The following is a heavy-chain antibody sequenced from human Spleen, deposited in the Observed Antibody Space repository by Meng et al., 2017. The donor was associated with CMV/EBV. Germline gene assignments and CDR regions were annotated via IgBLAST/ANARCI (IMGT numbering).Heavy chain of an antibody. CDR1: SIHA. Sequence: SIHAMTGGRQAPGKGLEWFSGRNDRGDRASYAESVKGRFTSSRENSKNMLYLQMNSLRAEDPAVYYCAKKLEYYYHSSGYYTPYFDSWGQGTLVTVSS. J-gene: IGHJ4*02. D-gene: IGHD3-22*01. CDR3: AKKLEYYYHSSGYYTPYFDS. CDR2: RNDRGDRA. V-gene: IGHV3-23*01.